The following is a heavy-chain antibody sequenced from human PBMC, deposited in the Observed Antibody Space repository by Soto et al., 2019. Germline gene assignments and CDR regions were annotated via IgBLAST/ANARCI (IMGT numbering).Heavy chain of an antibody. CDR1: SGSISSSTW. V-gene: IGHV4-4*02. J-gene: IGHJ4*02. Sequence: QVQLQESGPGLVKPSGTLSLTCAVSSGSISSSTWWSWVRQSPGKGLEWIGEISHTRNTDYNPSLNSRVSISVDTSKNQLSLRLTSVTAADTAVYYCARDPHCGRTSCPFDYWGQGTLVTVSS. CDR2: ISHTRNT. CDR3: ARDPHCGRTSCPFDY. D-gene: IGHD2-2*01.